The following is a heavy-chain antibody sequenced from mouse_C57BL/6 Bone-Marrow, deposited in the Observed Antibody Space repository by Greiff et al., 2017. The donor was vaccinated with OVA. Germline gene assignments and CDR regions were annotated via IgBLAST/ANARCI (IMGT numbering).Heavy chain of an antibody. J-gene: IGHJ3*01. CDR3: SRGGLRFAY. V-gene: IGHV1-61*01. CDR2: IYPSDSET. D-gene: IGHD3-3*01. Sequence: QVQLQQPGAELVRPGSSVKLSCKASGYTFTSYWMDWVKQRPGQGLEWIGNIYPSDSETHYTQKFKDKATLPVDKSYSTAYLQISSLTSEDSAVYYWSRGGLRFAYWGQGTLVTVSA. CDR1: GYTFTSYW.